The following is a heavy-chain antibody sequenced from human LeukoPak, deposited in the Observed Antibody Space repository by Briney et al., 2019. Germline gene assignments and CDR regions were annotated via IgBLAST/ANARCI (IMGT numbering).Heavy chain of an antibody. D-gene: IGHD3/OR15-3a*01. V-gene: IGHV3-48*03. CDR1: GFTFSDYE. J-gene: IGHJ4*02. CDR2: ISSDGSYI. Sequence: GGSLRLSCAASGFTFSDYEMTWVRHSPGKGLEWISYISSDGSYIYYADSVKGRFTISRDNAKNSVYLQMNSLRVEDTAVYYCARDRTGDLDYWGQGTLVSVSS. CDR3: ARDRTGDLDY.